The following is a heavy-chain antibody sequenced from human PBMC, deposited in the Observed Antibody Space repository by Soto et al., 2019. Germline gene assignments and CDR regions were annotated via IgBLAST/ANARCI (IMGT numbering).Heavy chain of an antibody. Sequence: SVKVSCKASGGTFSSYAISWVRQAPGQGLEWMGRILTILGTENYARKFQGRVTITADESTSTAYMELSSLRYEDTAVYYCARSRRIAAAGTDYWGQGTLVTVSS. D-gene: IGHD6-13*01. CDR1: GGTFSSYA. CDR3: ARSRRIAAAGTDY. V-gene: IGHV1-69*13. CDR2: ILTILGTE. J-gene: IGHJ4*02.